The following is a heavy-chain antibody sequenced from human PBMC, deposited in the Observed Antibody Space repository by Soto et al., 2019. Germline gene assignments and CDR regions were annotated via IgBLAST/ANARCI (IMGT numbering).Heavy chain of an antibody. V-gene: IGHV3-21*01. Sequence: PGGSLRLSCAASGFMFSAYTMNWVRQAPGKGLEWLSSISSDSDHIDYADSVRGRFTVSRDNARKSLYLQMDSLGAEDTGVYYCARGGLPLDYWGQGTLVTVSS. CDR1: GFMFSAYT. CDR2: ISSDSDHI. J-gene: IGHJ4*02. CDR3: ARGGLPLDY.